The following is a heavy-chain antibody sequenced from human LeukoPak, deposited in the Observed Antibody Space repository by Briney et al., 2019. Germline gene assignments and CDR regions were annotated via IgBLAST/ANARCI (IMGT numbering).Heavy chain of an antibody. V-gene: IGHV3-21*01. Sequence: PGGSLRLSCAASGFTFSSYSMNWVRQAPGKGLEWVSSISSSSSYIYYADSVKGRFTISRDNAKNSLYLQMNSLRAEDTAVYYCASSEGGGSGSGYLWGQGTLVTVS. J-gene: IGHJ4*02. CDR1: GFTFSSYS. CDR3: ASSEGGGSGSGYL. CDR2: ISSSSSYI. D-gene: IGHD3-10*01.